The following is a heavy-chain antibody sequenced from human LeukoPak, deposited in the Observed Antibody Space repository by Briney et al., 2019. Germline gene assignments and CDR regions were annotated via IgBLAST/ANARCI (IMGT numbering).Heavy chain of an antibody. CDR1: GGSFSGYY. CDR3: ARATYSSSWFY. CDR2: INHSGST. D-gene: IGHD6-13*01. Sequence: SETLSLTCAVYGGSFSGYYWSWIRQPPGKGLEWIGEINHSGSTNYNPSLKSRVTISVDTSKNQSSLKLSSVTAADTAVYYCARATYSSSWFYWGQGTLVTVSS. V-gene: IGHV4-34*01. J-gene: IGHJ4*02.